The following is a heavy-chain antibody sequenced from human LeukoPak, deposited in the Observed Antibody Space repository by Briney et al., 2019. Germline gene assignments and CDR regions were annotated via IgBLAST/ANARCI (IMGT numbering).Heavy chain of an antibody. CDR3: ARDRITDFWSGYYTNYFDY. CDR1: GFTFSSYE. V-gene: IGHV3-48*03. J-gene: IGHJ4*02. D-gene: IGHD3-3*01. Sequence: GGSLRLSCAASGFTFSSYEMNWVRQAPGKGLEWGSYISSSGSTIYYADSVEGRFTISRDNDKKSLYLQMNSLRAEDTAVYYCARDRITDFWSGYYTNYFDYWGQGTLVTVSS. CDR2: ISSSGSTI.